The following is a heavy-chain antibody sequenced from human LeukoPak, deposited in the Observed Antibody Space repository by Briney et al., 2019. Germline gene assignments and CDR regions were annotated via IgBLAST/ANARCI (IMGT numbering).Heavy chain of an antibody. D-gene: IGHD2-2*01. CDR2: IYYSGST. CDR1: GDSISSYY. Sequence: SETLSLTCTVSGDSISSYYWSWIRQPPGKGLEWIGYIYYSGSTNYNPSLKSRVTISVDTSKNQFSLKLSSVTAADTAVYYCARGPTPDYQPLPPEYAFDIWGQGTMVTVSS. CDR3: ARGPTPDYQPLPPEYAFDI. J-gene: IGHJ3*02. V-gene: IGHV4-59*01.